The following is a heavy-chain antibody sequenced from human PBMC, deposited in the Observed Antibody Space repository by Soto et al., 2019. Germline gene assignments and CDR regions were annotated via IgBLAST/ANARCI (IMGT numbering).Heavy chain of an antibody. D-gene: IGHD1-26*01. CDR3: AKGDGFILAV. CDR2: TNTGGTT. CDR1: GFTVNSNY. J-gene: IGHJ6*02. Sequence: EVQVLATGGGLIQPGGSLRLSCAASGFTVNSNYMSWVRQAPGEGLQWVSITNTGGTTYYADSVKGRFTVSRDNAKNTLYIQMNSLSAEDTAVYYCAKGDGFILAVWGQGTTVSVSS. V-gene: IGHV3-53*02.